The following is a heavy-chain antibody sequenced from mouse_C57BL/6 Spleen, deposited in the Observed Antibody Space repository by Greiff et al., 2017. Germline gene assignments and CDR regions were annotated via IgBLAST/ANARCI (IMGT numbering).Heavy chain of an antibody. CDR3: ARSELRQQFDY. CDR1: GYAFSSSW. Sequence: QVQLKQSGPELVKPGASVKISCKASGYAFSSSWMNWVKQRPGKGLEWIGRIYPGDGDTNYNGKFKGKATLTADKSSSTAYMQLSSLTSEDSAVYFCARSELRQQFDYWGQGTTLTVSS. J-gene: IGHJ2*01. CDR2: IYPGDGDT. D-gene: IGHD3-2*02. V-gene: IGHV1-82*01.